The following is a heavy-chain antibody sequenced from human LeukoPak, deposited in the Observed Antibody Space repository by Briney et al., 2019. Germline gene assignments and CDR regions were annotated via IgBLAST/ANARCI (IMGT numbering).Heavy chain of an antibody. CDR3: ATRMVRGVIIPGGDYYYGMDV. CDR1: GGTFSSYA. V-gene: IGHV1-69*01. Sequence: SVKVSCKASGGTFSSYAIRWVRQAPGQGLEWMGGIIPIFGTANYAQKFQGRVTITADESTSTAYMELSSLRSEDTAVYYCATRMVRGVIIPGGDYYYGMDVWGKGTTVTVSS. CDR2: IIPIFGTA. J-gene: IGHJ6*04. D-gene: IGHD3-10*01.